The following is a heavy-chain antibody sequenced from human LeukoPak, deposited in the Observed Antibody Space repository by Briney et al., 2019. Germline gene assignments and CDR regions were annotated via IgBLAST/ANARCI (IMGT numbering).Heavy chain of an antibody. D-gene: IGHD6-19*01. V-gene: IGHV3-23*01. CDR1: GFTFTDYA. J-gene: IGHJ4*02. CDR2: ISASGSTT. CDR3: AKARTPYNSGFDY. Sequence: GGSLRLSCAASGFTFTDYAMGWVRQAPGQGLEWASTISASGSTTYYADSVRGRFTISRDNSKNTLSLQMSSLRAEDTAVYYCAKARTPYNSGFDYWGQGTLVAVSS.